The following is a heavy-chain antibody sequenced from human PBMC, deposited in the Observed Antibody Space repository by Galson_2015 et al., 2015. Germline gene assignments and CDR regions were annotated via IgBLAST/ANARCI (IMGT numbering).Heavy chain of an antibody. V-gene: IGHV4-4*02. J-gene: IGHJ4*02. CDR2: IYHSGST. CDR1: GGSISSSNW. D-gene: IGHD6-19*01. Sequence: SETLSLTCTVSGGSISSSNWWSWVRRPPGKGLEWIGEIYHSGSTNYNPSLKSRVTISVDKSKNQFSLKLSSVTAADTAVYYCARSIAVAGIDYWGQGTLVTVSS. CDR3: ARSIAVAGIDY.